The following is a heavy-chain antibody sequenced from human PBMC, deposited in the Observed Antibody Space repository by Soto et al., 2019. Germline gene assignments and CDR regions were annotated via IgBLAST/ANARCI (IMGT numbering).Heavy chain of an antibody. J-gene: IGHJ4*02. CDR1: VFTFISYA. CDR3: ARNALFD. CDR2: ISGSGGST. D-gene: IGHD2-21*01. Sequence: GWSLRLSCASSVFTFISYAMSWVRQAPGKGLEWVSAISGSGGSTYYADSVKGRFTISRDNSKNTLYLQMNSLRAEDTAVYHCARNALFDWGQGTLVTVSS. V-gene: IGHV3-23*01.